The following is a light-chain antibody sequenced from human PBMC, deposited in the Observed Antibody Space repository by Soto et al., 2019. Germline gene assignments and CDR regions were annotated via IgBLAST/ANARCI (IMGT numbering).Light chain of an antibody. CDR3: QQYGSSPRT. J-gene: IGKJ1*01. CDR2: GAS. Sequence: EIVFTQSPGTLSLSPGERATLSCRASQSVSSNYLAWYQQKLGQAPRLLIYGASSRATGIPDRFSGSGSGTDFTLTISRLEPEDFAVYYCQQYGSSPRTFGQGTKVDIK. CDR1: QSVSSNY. V-gene: IGKV3-20*01.